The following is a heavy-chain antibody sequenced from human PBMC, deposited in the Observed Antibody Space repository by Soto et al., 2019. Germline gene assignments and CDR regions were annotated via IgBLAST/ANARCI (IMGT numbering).Heavy chain of an antibody. D-gene: IGHD3-10*01. J-gene: IGHJ6*02. CDR3: ARVLYYGTGSYSPYGMDV. CDR1: GVSFNNNG. Sequence: QVQLVQSGAEVKKPGSSVKVSCKTSGVSFNNNGIGWVRQAPGHGLEWMGGVSPPFRTSNYARKFQGRISITADASTGTVTMELSSLTSEDTAQYYCARVLYYGTGSYSPYGMDVWGQGPTVTVSS. CDR2: VSPPFRTS. V-gene: IGHV1-69*01.